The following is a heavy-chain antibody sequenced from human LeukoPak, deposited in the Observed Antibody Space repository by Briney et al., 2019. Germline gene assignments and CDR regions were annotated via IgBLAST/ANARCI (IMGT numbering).Heavy chain of an antibody. V-gene: IGHV3-23*01. CDR3: AKSYSYYHMDD. CDR2: IRGSGDST. Sequence: GGSLRLSCAASGFTFSSHPMSWVRLAPGKGLEWVSSIRGSGDSTYHADSVKGRFTISRDNTKNTLYLQMNSLRGDDTAVYYCAKSYSYYHMDDWGKGTSVTVSS. CDR1: GFTFSSHP. J-gene: IGHJ6*03.